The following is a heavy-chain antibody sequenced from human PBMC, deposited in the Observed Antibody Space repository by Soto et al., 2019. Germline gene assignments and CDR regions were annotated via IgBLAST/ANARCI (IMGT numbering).Heavy chain of an antibody. Sequence: ESLKISCKGSGYNFTSFWISWVRHVPGKGLEWMGRIDPSDSYTTYSPSFQGHVTLSADKSISTAYLQWSSLKASDTAIYYCARLFREDYYYYGLDVWGQGTTVTVSS. CDR3: ARLFREDYYYYGLDV. V-gene: IGHV5-10-1*01. J-gene: IGHJ6*02. CDR2: IDPSDSYT. CDR1: GYNFTSFW.